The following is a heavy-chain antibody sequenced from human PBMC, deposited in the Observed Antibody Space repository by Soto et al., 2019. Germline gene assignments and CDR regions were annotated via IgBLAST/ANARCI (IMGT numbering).Heavy chain of an antibody. CDR3: GISPGVRLAGIGY. V-gene: IGHV1-24*01. CDR2: FDPEDGET. J-gene: IGHJ4*02. Sequence: GASVKVSCKVSGYSLTGLSMRWVRQAPGKGLEWMGGFDPEDGETNYAQKFQGRVTITADESTSTAYMELSSLRSEDTAVYYCGISPGVRLAGIGYWGQGTLVTVSS. CDR1: GYSLTGLS.